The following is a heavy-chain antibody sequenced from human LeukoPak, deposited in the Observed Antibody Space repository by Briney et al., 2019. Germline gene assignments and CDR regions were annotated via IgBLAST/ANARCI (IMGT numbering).Heavy chain of an antibody. CDR3: ARVRSVGSYPYYFDY. D-gene: IGHD1-26*01. Sequence: PSETLSLTCTVSGGSISSSSYYWGWIRQPPGKGLEWIGSIYYSGSTYYNPSLKSRVTISVDTSKNQFSLKLSSVTAADTAVYYCARVRSVGSYPYYFDYWGQGTLVTVSS. V-gene: IGHV4-39*07. J-gene: IGHJ4*02. CDR1: GGSISSSSYY. CDR2: IYYSGST.